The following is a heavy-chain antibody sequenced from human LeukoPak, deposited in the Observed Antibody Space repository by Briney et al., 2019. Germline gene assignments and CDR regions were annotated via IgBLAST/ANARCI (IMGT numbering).Heavy chain of an antibody. CDR2: ISYDGSNK. V-gene: IGHV3-30-3*01. CDR1: GFTFSSYA. J-gene: IGHJ4*02. Sequence: GGSLRLSCAASGFTFSSYAMHWVRQAPGKELEWVAVISYDGSNKYYADSVKGRFTISRDNSKNTLYLQMNSLRAEDTAVYYCARDLPYCSGGSCYSALDYWGQGTLVTVSS. D-gene: IGHD2-15*01. CDR3: ARDLPYCSGGSCYSALDY.